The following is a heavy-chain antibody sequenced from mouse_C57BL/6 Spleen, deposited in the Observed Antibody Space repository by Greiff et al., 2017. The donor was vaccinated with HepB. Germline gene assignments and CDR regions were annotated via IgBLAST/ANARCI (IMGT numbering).Heavy chain of an antibody. CDR2: IHPNSGST. CDR3: RITTVVPEAMDY. V-gene: IGHV1-64*01. CDR1: GYPFTSYW. D-gene: IGHD1-1*01. J-gene: IGHJ4*01. Sequence: QVQLQQPGAELVKPGASVKLSCKASGYPFTSYWMHWVKQRPGQGLEWIGMIHPNSGSTNYNEKFKSKATLTIDKSSSTAYMQLSSLTSEDSAVYYSRITTVVPEAMDYWGQGTSVTVSS.